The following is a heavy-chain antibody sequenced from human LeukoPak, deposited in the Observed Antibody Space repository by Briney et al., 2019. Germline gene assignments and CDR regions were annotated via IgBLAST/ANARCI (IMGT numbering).Heavy chain of an antibody. CDR3: ARGRNGVEWFVRSEPYNWFDP. CDR2: IKQDGSEK. Sequence: PGGSLRLSCAASGFTFSSYWMSWVRQAPGKGLEWVANIKQDGSEKYYVDSVKGRFTISRDNAKNSLYLQMNSLRAADTAVYYCARGRNGVEWFVRSEPYNWFDPWGQGTLVTVSS. V-gene: IGHV3-7*01. J-gene: IGHJ5*02. D-gene: IGHD3-3*01. CDR1: GFTFSSYW.